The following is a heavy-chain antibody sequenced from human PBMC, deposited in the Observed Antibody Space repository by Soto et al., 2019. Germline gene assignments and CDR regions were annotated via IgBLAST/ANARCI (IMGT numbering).Heavy chain of an antibody. CDR1: GFTVSNYW. V-gene: IGHV3-7*03. Sequence: LRLSCAASGFTVSNYWMTWVRHAPGKGLEWVANIKQDGSEKYYVDSVKGRFTISRDNAKNSLYLQMNSLRAEDTAVYYCARGCSGGSCYSIWFDYWGQGTQVTVSS. CDR2: IKQDGSEK. D-gene: IGHD2-15*01. J-gene: IGHJ4*02. CDR3: ARGCSGGSCYSIWFDY.